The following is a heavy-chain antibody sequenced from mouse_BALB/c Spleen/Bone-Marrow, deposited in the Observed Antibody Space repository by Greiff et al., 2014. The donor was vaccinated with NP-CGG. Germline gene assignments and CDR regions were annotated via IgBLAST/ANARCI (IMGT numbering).Heavy chain of an antibody. Sequence: VHVKQSGAELVRPGSSVKISCRASGYAFSSYWMNWVKQRPGQGLEWIGQIYPGDGDTNYNGKFKGKATLTADKSSSTAYMQLSSLTSEDSAVYFCARDYYGSRYYFDYWGQGTTLTASS. CDR1: GYAFSSYW. J-gene: IGHJ2*01. D-gene: IGHD1-1*01. V-gene: IGHV1-80*01. CDR3: ARDYYGSRYYFDY. CDR2: IYPGDGDT.